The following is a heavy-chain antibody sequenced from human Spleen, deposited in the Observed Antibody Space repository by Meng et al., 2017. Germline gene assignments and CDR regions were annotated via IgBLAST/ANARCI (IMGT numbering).Heavy chain of an antibody. Sequence: GESLKISCAASGFSFSSYSMNWVRQAPGKGLEWVSSISTMSSYIFYADSVMGRFTISRDNAKNSLYLQLNSLRAEDTAVYYCARGADYYDILTGYYNYYYGMDVWGQGTTVTVSS. V-gene: IGHV3-21*01. CDR1: GFSFSSYS. D-gene: IGHD3-9*01. CDR3: ARGADYYDILTGYYNYYYGMDV. J-gene: IGHJ6*02. CDR2: ISTMSSYI.